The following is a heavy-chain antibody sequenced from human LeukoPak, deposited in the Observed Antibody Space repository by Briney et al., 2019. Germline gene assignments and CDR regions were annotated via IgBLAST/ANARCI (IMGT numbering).Heavy chain of an antibody. CDR3: ARGLYYYYYMDV. CDR1: GYTFTGYY. CDR2: INPNSGVT. J-gene: IGHJ6*03. V-gene: IGHV1-2*02. Sequence: ASVKVSCKASGYTFTGYYMHWVRQAPGQGLEWMGWINPNSGVTNYAQKFQGRVTMTRDTSISTAYMELSRLRSDDTAVYYCARGLYYYYYMDVWGKGTTVTVSS.